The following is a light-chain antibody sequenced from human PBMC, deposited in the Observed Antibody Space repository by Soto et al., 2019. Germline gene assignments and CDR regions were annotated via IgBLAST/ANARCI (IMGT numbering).Light chain of an antibody. Sequence: QSAMTQPASVSGSPGQSITISCTGTSSDVGGYNYVSWYQQHPGKAPKLIIYEVSNRPSGVSNRFSGSKSGNTASLTISGLQAEDEADSYCNSYTSKSTGVVGMGTKVTVL. V-gene: IGLV2-14*01. CDR3: NSYTSKSTGV. CDR2: EVS. CDR1: SSDVGGYNY. J-gene: IGLJ6*01.